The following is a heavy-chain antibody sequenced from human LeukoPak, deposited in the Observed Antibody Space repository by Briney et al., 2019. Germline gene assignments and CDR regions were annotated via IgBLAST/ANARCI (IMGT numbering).Heavy chain of an antibody. J-gene: IGHJ4*02. D-gene: IGHD6-19*01. CDR2: ISTSSNRI. CDR3: ARVSAPGTSGWYFGY. V-gene: IGHV3-48*02. CDR1: GFTFSSYW. Sequence: GGSLRLSCAASGFTFSSYWMHWVRQAPGKGLEWVSYISTSSNRIDYADSVKGRFTMSRDNAKSLLYLQMNSLRDEDTAMYYCARVSAPGTSGWYFGYWGQGTLVTVSS.